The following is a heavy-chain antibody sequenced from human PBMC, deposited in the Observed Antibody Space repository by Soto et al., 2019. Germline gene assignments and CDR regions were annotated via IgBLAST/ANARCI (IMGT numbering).Heavy chain of an antibody. CDR3: AKGID. J-gene: IGHJ4*02. V-gene: IGHV3-23*01. CDR1: GFTFRSYA. Sequence: QSGGSLRLSCAASGFTFRSYAMSWVRQAPGKGLEWVSVIADSRDRTYYADSVKGRFTISRDNSKNTLYLQMHNLRAEDTATYYCAKGIDWGQGTRVTVSS. D-gene: IGHD2-15*01. CDR2: IADSRDRT.